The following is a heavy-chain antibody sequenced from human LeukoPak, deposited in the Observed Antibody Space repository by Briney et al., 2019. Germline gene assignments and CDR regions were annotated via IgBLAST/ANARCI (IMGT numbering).Heavy chain of an antibody. CDR2: IYPGNSDT. CDR3: AYSGTYYNPPFQY. V-gene: IGHV5-51*01. J-gene: IGHJ4*02. D-gene: IGHD3-10*01. Sequence: GESLKISCQGSGYSFTYYWIGWVRQMPGKGLEWMGIIYPGNSDTKYSPSFQGQVTMSVDRSISTAYLQWSSLKASDTAMYYCAYSGTYYNPPFQYWGQGTLVTVSS. CDR1: GYSFTYYW.